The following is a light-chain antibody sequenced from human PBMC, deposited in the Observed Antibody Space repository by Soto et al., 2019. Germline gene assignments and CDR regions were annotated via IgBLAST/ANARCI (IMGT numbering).Light chain of an antibody. V-gene: IGKV3D-20*02. CDR3: HQRYNWPRVT. J-gene: IGKJ5*01. CDR2: DVS. Sequence: EIVLTQSPGTLSLSPGERATLSCSASQSVSSNYLAWYQQKPGQAPRLLIYDVSNRATGIPARFSGSGSGTDFTLTITSLEPEDFAVYFCHQRYNWPRVTFGQGTRLEIK. CDR1: QSVSSNY.